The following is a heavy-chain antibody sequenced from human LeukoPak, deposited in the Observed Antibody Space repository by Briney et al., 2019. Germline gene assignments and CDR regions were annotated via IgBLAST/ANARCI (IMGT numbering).Heavy chain of an antibody. Sequence: GASVKVSCKASGGTFSSYTISWVRQAPGQGLEWMGRIIPILGIANYAQKFQGRVTITADKSTSTAYMELSSLSSEDTAVYYCARYSGPGSSGYYPVDFWGRGQRAMVS. CDR2: IIPILGIA. D-gene: IGHD3-22*01. CDR1: GGTFSSYT. J-gene: IGHJ3*01. V-gene: IGHV1-69*02. CDR3: ARYSGPGSSGYYPVDFWG.